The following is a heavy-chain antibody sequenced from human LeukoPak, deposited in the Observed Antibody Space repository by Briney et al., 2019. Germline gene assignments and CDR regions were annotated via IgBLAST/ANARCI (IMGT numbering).Heavy chain of an antibody. Sequence: GGSLRLSCAASGFTFSSYAMHWVRQAPGKGLEYVSAISSNGGSTYYANSVKGRFTISRDHSKNTLYLQMGSLRAEDMAVYYCARGITAGSFDIWGQGTMVTVSS. CDR2: ISSNGGST. J-gene: IGHJ3*02. CDR1: GFTFSSYA. V-gene: IGHV3-64*01. D-gene: IGHD3-10*01. CDR3: ARGITAGSFDI.